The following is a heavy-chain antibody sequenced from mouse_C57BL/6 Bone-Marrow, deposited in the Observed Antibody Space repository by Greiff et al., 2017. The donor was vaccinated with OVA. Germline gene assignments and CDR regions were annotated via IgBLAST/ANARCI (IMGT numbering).Heavy chain of an antibody. V-gene: IGHV14-4*01. CDR1: GFNIKDDY. J-gene: IGHJ4*01. CDR3: TDTNYYAMDY. CDR2: IDPENGDT. D-gene: IGHD5-1-1*01. Sequence: EVKVVESGAELVRPGASVKLSCTASGFNIKDDYMHWVKQRPEQGLEWIGWIDPENGDTEYASKFQGKATITADTSSNTAYLQLSSLTSEDTAVYYCTDTNYYAMDYWGQGTSVTVSS.